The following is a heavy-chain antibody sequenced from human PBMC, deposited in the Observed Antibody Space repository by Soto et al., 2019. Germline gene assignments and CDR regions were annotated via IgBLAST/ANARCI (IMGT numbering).Heavy chain of an antibody. Sequence: SETLSLTCTVSGGSISSYYWSWIRQPPGKGLEWIGYIYYSGSTNYNPSLKSRVTISVDTSKNQFSLKLSSVTAADTAVYYCARHKRSDYYYYYMDVWGKGTTVTVSS. J-gene: IGHJ6*03. CDR1: GGSISSYY. CDR2: IYYSGST. D-gene: IGHD3-3*01. V-gene: IGHV4-59*08. CDR3: ARHKRSDYYYYYMDV.